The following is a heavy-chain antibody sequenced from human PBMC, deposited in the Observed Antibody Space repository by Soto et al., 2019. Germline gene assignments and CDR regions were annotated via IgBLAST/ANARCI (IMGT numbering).Heavy chain of an antibody. CDR3: ARRNFFDY. CDR1: GFTFSDYW. CDR2: IKYDGSAK. V-gene: IGHV3-7*01. Sequence: PGESLKISCAASGFTFSDYWMSWVRRAPGKGLECVASIKYDGSAKYYVDSVKGRFTISRDNAKNSFYLQMNSLRVEDTAVYYCARRNFFDYWGQGTLVTVSS. J-gene: IGHJ4*02.